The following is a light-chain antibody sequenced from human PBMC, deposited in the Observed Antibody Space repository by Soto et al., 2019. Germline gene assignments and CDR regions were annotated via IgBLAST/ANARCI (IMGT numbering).Light chain of an antibody. V-gene: IGKV1-5*03. CDR3: QQHRRYAWT. Sequence: DIQMTQSPSTLSASVGDRVTITCRASQSISSWLAWYQQKPGKAPKLLIYKASSLESGVPSRFSGSGSGTEFTLTICSLKPDDFAIYNCQQHRRYAWTVAQGTKVDIK. CDR2: KAS. J-gene: IGKJ1*01. CDR1: QSISSW.